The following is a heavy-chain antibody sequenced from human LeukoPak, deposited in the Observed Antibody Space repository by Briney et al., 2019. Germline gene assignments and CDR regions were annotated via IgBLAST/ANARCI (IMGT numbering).Heavy chain of an antibody. J-gene: IGHJ5*02. CDR1: GFTVISNY. D-gene: IGHD2/OR15-2a*01. V-gene: IGHV3-66*01. CDR2: IYTGGST. CDR3: ARGKTSQNIVTRKTYNWFDP. Sequence: PGGSLRLSCAASGFTVISNYMSWVRQAPGKGLEWVSLIYTGGSTYYADSVRGRFTISRDNAKNSLYLQMKSLRAEDTAVYYCARGKTSQNIVTRKTYNWFDPWGQGTLVTVSS.